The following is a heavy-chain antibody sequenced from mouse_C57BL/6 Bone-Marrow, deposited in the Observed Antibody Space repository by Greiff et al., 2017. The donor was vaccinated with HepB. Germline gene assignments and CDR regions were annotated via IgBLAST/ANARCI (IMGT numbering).Heavy chain of an antibody. V-gene: IGHV1-81*01. J-gene: IGHJ3*01. CDR2: IYPRSGNT. CDR3: ARRRVLLLQAWFAY. CDR1: GYTFTSYG. D-gene: IGHD1-1*01. Sequence: VQLQQSGAELARPGASVKLSCKASGYTFTSYGISWVKQRTGQGLEWIGEIYPRSGNTYYNEKFKGKATLTADKSSSTAYMELRSLTSEDSAVYFCARRRVLLLQAWFAYWGQGTLVTVSA.